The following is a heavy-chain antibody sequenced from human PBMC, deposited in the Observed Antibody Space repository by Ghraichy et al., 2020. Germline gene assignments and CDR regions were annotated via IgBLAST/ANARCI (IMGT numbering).Heavy chain of an antibody. Sequence: ESLNISCAASGFTFSSYSMNWVRQAPGKGLEWVSSISSSSSYIYYADSVKGRFTISRDNAKNSLYLQMNSLRAEDTAVYYCARDHGFGWIPLDYWGQGTLVTVSS. CDR2: ISSSSSYI. D-gene: IGHD5-18*01. CDR1: GFTFSSYS. CDR3: ARDHGFGWIPLDY. J-gene: IGHJ4*02. V-gene: IGHV3-21*01.